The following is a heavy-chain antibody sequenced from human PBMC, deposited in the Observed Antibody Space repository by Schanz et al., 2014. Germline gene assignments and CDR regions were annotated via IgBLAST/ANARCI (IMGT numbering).Heavy chain of an antibody. D-gene: IGHD2-2*01. CDR1: GVAITSTNW. Sequence: QLQMQESGPGLVKPSGTLSLTCAVSGVAITSTNWWHWVRQSPGKGLEWIGEIIHDGRTNYNPSLGSRVTISLDRSENQFSLELRSVAAADTALYYCARVKQGCSDSSCVLDPWGQGTLVTVSS. J-gene: IGHJ5*02. V-gene: IGHV4-4*02. CDR2: IIHDGRT. CDR3: ARVKQGCSDSSCVLDP.